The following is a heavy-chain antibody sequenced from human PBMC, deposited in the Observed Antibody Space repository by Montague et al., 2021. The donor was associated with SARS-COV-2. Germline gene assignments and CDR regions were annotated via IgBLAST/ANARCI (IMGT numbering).Heavy chain of an antibody. V-gene: IGHV4-34*01. Sequence: SETLSLTCAVYGGSFSNKYWTWIRQPRGKGLEWIGEINHTGSTNYKPSLKRRVTISVDTSKNQFSLKVSSVTAADTAVYYCARGLMSGSYYLGLDYWGQGTLVTVSS. D-gene: IGHD1-26*01. CDR2: INHTGST. J-gene: IGHJ4*02. CDR3: ARGLMSGSYYLGLDY. CDR1: GGSFSNKY.